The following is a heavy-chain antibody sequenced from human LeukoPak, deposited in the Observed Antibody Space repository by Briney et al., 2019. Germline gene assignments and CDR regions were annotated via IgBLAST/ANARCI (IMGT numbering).Heavy chain of an antibody. J-gene: IGHJ4*02. D-gene: IGHD6-13*01. CDR3: ARHTTRLDSSSWYYFDY. CDR1: GGSISSYY. V-gene: IGHV4-59*08. CDR2: IYYSGST. Sequence: SETLSLTCTVSGGSISSYYWSWIRQPPGKGLEWIGYIYYSGSTNYNPSLKSRVTISVDTSKNQFSLKLSSVTAADTAVYYCARHTTRLDSSSWYYFDYWGQGTLVTVSS.